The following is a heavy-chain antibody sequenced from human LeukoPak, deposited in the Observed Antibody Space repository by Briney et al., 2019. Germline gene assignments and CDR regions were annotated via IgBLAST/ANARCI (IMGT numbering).Heavy chain of an antibody. J-gene: IGHJ6*03. CDR1: GYTFTSYG. Sequence: ASVKVSCKASGYTFTSYGISWVRQAPGQGLEWMGRISAYNGNTNYAQKLQGRVTMTTDTSTSTAYMELRNLRSDDTAVYYCARVIDGAGTAHYYYMDVWGKGTTVTVSS. V-gene: IGHV1-18*01. CDR3: ARVIDGAGTAHYYYMDV. CDR2: ISAYNGNT. D-gene: IGHD6-19*01.